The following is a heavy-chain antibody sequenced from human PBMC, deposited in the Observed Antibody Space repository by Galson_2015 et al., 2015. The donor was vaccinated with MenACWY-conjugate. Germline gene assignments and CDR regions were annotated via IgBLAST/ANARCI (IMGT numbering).Heavy chain of an antibody. J-gene: IGHJ4*02. CDR1: GFTFNNYW. D-gene: IGHD2-15*01. CDR3: ARDLGFYCSHNDCYSPY. CDR2: IKQDGSEK. V-gene: IGHV3-7*03. Sequence: SLRLSCAASGFTFNNYWMSWVRHVPGKGPECVANIKQDGSEKYYVDSVRGRFTISRDNAKSSLFLQMNSLRAEDTAVYYCARDLGFYCSHNDCYSPYWGQGTLVTVSS.